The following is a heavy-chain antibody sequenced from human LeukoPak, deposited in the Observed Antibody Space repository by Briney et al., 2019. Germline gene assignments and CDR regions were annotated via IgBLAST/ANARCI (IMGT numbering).Heavy chain of an antibody. CDR1: GFTFSSYY. CDR2: ISSSSSYI. J-gene: IGHJ4*02. CDR3: ARAAPTRTLIGSGADY. D-gene: IGHD3-22*01. V-gene: IGHV3-21*01. Sequence: GGSLRLSCAASGFTFSSYYMSWVRQATGKGLEWVSSISSSSSYIYYADSVKGRFTISRDNAKNSLYLQMNSLRAEDTAVYYCARAAPTRTLIGSGADYWGQGTLVTVSS.